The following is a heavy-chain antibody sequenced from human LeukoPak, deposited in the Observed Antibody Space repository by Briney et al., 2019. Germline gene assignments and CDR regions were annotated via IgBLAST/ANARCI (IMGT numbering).Heavy chain of an antibody. CDR1: GYSISSGYY. V-gene: IGHV4-38-2*02. CDR2: VYHGGNS. CDR3: AKGYCSSTSCPADY. Sequence: SETLSLTCTVSGYSISSGYYWGWIRQPPGKGLEWIGSVYHGGNSYYDPSLKGRVTISVDTSKNQFSLKLSSVTAADTAVYYCAKGYCSSTSCPADYWGQGILVTVSS. J-gene: IGHJ4*02. D-gene: IGHD2-2*01.